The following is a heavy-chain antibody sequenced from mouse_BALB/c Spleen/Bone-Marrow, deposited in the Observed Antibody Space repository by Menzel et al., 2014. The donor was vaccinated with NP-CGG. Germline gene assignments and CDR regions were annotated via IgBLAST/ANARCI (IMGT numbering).Heavy chain of an antibody. Sequence: VQLKESAPDLVKPGASETMSCKASGYTFTDYYMKWVKQTHGERLEWIGDINPHNGNTFYNQEFKGKASLTVDKSSTTAYMQLNSLTSEDSAVYYGARSRAMDYWGQGTSVTVSS. J-gene: IGHJ4*01. CDR2: INPHNGNT. CDR1: GYTFTDYY. V-gene: IGHV1-26*01. CDR3: ARSRAMDY.